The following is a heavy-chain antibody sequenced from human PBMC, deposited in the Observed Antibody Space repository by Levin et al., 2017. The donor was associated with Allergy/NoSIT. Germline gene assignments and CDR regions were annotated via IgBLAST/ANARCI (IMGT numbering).Heavy chain of an antibody. V-gene: IGHV5-51*01. J-gene: IGHJ6*02. CDR3: ARGHYGDYVGYYGMDV. CDR1: GYSFTSYW. CDR2: IYPGDSDT. Sequence: KVSCKGSGYSFTSYWIGWVRQMPGKGLEWMGIIYPGDSDTRYSPSFQGQVTISADKSISTAYLQWSSLKASDTAMYYCARGHYGDYVGYYGMDVWGQGTTVTVSS. D-gene: IGHD4-17*01.